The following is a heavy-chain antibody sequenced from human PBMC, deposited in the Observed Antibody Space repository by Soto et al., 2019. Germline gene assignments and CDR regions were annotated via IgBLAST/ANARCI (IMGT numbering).Heavy chain of an antibody. Sequence: SETLSLTCTVTGDSINNRSYYWGWIRQPPGKGLEWIGSIYYSGSTYNNPSLKSRVSMSVDTSKNQFPLKLRSVTAADTALYYCARQRTSVVTQAYFDSWGQGSLVTVSS. CDR3: ARQRTSVVTQAYFDS. J-gene: IGHJ4*02. CDR1: GDSINNRSYY. D-gene: IGHD2-21*02. CDR2: IYYSGST. V-gene: IGHV4-39*01.